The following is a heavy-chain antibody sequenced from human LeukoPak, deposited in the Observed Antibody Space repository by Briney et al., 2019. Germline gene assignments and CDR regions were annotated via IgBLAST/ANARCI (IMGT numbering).Heavy chain of an antibody. CDR2: ISYDGSNK. J-gene: IGHJ4*02. CDR3: AKDVDGYSSSWYEN. CDR1: GFTFSSYG. V-gene: IGHV3-30*18. D-gene: IGHD6-13*01. Sequence: PGGSLRLSCAASGFTFSSYGMHWVRQAPGKGLEWVAVISYDGSNKYYADSVKGRFIISRDNSKNRLYLQMNSLRAEDTAVYYCAKDVDGYSSSWYENWGQGTLVTVSS.